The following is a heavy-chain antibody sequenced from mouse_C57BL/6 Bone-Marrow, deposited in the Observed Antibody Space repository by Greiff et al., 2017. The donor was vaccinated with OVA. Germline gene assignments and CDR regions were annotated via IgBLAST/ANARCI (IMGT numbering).Heavy chain of an antibody. CDR3: ARRGLRRSHWYFDV. CDR1: GYTFTSYW. Sequence: QVQLKQPGAELAKPGASVKMSCKASGYTFTSYWITWVKQRPGQGLEWIGDIYPGSGSTNYNEKFKSKATLTVDTSSSTAYMQVSSLTSEDSAVYYGARRGLRRSHWYFDVWGTGTTVTVSS. D-gene: IGHD2-2*01. V-gene: IGHV1-55*01. J-gene: IGHJ1*03. CDR2: IYPGSGST.